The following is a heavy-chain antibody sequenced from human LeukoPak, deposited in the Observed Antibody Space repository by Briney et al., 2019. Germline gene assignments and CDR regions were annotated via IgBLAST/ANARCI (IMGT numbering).Heavy chain of an antibody. CDR2: IYHRANT. Sequence: PSETLSLTCIVSGAAMTSYHWNWIRQTPGKRLEWIGYIYHRANTNFITSYSSSLRSRVSMSVDMSKNHFSLKLSSVTAADTAVYYCARGGLTYYYDSSGSYDFDYWGQGTLVTVSS. CDR1: GAAMTSYH. CDR3: ARGGLTYYYDSSGSYDFDY. J-gene: IGHJ4*02. D-gene: IGHD3-22*01. V-gene: IGHV4-59*12.